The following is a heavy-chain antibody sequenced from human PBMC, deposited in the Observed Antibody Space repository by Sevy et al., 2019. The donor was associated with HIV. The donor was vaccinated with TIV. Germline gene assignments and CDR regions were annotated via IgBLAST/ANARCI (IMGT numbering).Heavy chain of an antibody. V-gene: IGHV3-30*18. CDR1: GFTFSAYD. D-gene: IGHD3-16*01. Sequence: GGSLRLSCAASGFTFSAYDMHWVRQAPGKGLEWVAIISSDGSYRYYADSVRGRFSMSKDNSKNTMYLQISALSIEYTAVYYCAKNRPPGGSYFSRHAMDVWGRGTTVTVSS. CDR3: AKNRPPGGSYFSRHAMDV. CDR2: ISSDGSYR. J-gene: IGHJ6*02.